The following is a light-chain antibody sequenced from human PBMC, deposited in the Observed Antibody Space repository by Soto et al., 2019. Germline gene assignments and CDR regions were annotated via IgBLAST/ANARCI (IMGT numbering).Light chain of an antibody. CDR3: QQYGPSLWT. CDR2: GAS. Sequence: EIVLTQSPGTLSLSPGERATLSCRASQSVSSTYLAWYQQKPGQAPRLLMYGASSRAAGVPDRFSASGSGTDFTLTIRRLQPEDFAVYYCQQYGPSLWTFGQGTKVEIK. CDR1: QSVSSTY. V-gene: IGKV3-20*01. J-gene: IGKJ1*01.